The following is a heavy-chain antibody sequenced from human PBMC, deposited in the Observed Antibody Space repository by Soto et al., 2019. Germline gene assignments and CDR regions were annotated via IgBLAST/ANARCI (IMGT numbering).Heavy chain of an antibody. CDR2: ISSSGSTI. V-gene: IGHV3-48*03. Sequence: WGSLRVSCAASGFTFISYEMNWGRQAPGKGLEWVSYISSSGSTIYYADSVKGRFTISRDNAKSSLYLQMNSLRAEDTAVYYCARAIAVAGFRWFDPWGQGTLVTVSS. CDR3: ARAIAVAGFRWFDP. CDR1: GFTFISYE. J-gene: IGHJ5*02. D-gene: IGHD6-19*01.